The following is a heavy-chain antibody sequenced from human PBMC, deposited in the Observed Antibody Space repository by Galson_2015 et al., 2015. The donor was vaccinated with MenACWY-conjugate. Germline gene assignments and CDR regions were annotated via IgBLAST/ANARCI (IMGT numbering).Heavy chain of an antibody. Sequence: QSGAEVKKPGESLQISCKGSGYSFTGYWIGWVRQMPGKGLEWMGIVYPGDSETRYSPSFQGQVTISADKSISTAYLQWSSLKASDTAMYYCARGGFTYGDAFDIWGQGTMVTVSS. D-gene: IGHD4-17*01. CDR3: ARGGFTYGDAFDI. J-gene: IGHJ3*02. CDR2: VYPGDSET. V-gene: IGHV5-51*03. CDR1: GYSFTGYW.